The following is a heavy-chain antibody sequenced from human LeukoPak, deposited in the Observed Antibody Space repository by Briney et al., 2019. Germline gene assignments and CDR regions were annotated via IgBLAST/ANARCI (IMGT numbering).Heavy chain of an antibody. D-gene: IGHD1-26*01. CDR2: IYYSGST. Sequence: SETLSLTCTVSGGSISSSSYYWGWIRQPPGKGLEWIGSIYYSGSTYYNPSLKSRVTISVDTSKNQFSLKLSSVTAADTAVYYCARAYSGSYYYYYYYMDVWGKGTTVTVSS. CDR3: ARAYSGSYYYYYYYMDV. CDR1: GGSISSSSYY. V-gene: IGHV4-39*07. J-gene: IGHJ6*03.